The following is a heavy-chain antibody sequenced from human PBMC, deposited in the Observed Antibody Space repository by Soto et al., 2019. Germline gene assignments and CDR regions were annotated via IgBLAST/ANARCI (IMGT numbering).Heavy chain of an antibody. CDR1: GDSISSGGYS. V-gene: IGHV4-30-2*01. CDR2: IYQSGTT. D-gene: IGHD3-22*01. CDR3: ARDNRSGYYFDY. J-gene: IGHJ4*02. Sequence: SETLSLTCDVSGDSISSGGYSWNWIRQPPGKGLEWIGNIYQSGTTDYNQSLKSRVTISVDRSKNQFSLKLSSVTAAYTAVYYCARDNRSGYYFDYWGQGTLVTVSS.